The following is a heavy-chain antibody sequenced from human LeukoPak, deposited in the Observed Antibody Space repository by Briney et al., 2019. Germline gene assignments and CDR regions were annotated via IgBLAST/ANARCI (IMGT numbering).Heavy chain of an antibody. CDR2: IIPIFGTA. CDR1: GYTFTSYF. Sequence: ASVKVSCKASGYTFTSYFIHWVRQAPGQGLEWMGGIIPIFGTANYAQKFQGRVTITADESTSTAYMELSSLRSEDTAVYYCAREGVGGGGSCPDAFDIWGQGTMVTVSS. CDR3: AREGVGGGGSCPDAFDI. V-gene: IGHV1-69*13. J-gene: IGHJ3*02. D-gene: IGHD2-15*01.